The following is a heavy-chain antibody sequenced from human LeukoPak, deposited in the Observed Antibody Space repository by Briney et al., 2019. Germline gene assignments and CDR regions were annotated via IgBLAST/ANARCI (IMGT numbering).Heavy chain of an antibody. D-gene: IGHD1-1*01. CDR2: ISYDGSNK. Sequence: GGSLRLSCAASGFTFSSYAMHWVRQAPGKGLEWVAVISYDGSNKYYADSVKGRFTISRDNSKNTLYLQMNSLRAEDTAVYYCAREKAVQLNFSLDYWGQGTLVTVSS. V-gene: IGHV3-30-3*01. CDR1: GFTFSSYA. CDR3: AREKAVQLNFSLDY. J-gene: IGHJ4*02.